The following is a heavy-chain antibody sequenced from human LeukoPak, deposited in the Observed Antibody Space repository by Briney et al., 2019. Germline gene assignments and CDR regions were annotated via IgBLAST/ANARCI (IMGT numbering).Heavy chain of an antibody. Sequence: SETLSLTCTVSGGSVHRYYWSWIRQPAGKGLEWIGQIYASGSNDYNPSLKSRVTMSLDMAKNQCSLRLTSVTAADTAVYFCARMVPAGTHNYWGQGLLVTVSS. V-gene: IGHV4-4*07. J-gene: IGHJ4*02. CDR3: ARMVPAGTHNY. D-gene: IGHD2-2*01. CDR2: IYASGSN. CDR1: GGSVHRYY.